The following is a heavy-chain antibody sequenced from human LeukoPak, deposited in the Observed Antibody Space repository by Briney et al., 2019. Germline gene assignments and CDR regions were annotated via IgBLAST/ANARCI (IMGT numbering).Heavy chain of an antibody. CDR1: GFTFSSYG. D-gene: IGHD4-17*01. V-gene: IGHV3-30*18. CDR3: AKDQADYGDYGIDY. CDR2: ISYDGSNK. Sequence: PGRSLRLSCAASGFTFSSYGMHWVRQAPGKGLEWVAVISYDGSNKYYADSVKGRFTISRDNSKNTLYLQMNSLRAEDTAAYYCAKDQADYGDYGIDYWGQGTLVTVSS. J-gene: IGHJ4*02.